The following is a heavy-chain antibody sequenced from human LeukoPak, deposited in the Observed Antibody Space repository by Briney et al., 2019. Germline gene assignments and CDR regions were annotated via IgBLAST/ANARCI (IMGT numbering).Heavy chain of an antibody. CDR2: ISYDGSNK. CDR1: GFTFSSYA. Sequence: PGRSLRLSCAASGFTFSSYAMHWVRQAPGKGLEWVAVISYDGSNKYYADSVKGRFTISRDNSKNTLYLQMNSLRAEDTAVYYCAREGLIYDILTGYFDYWGQGTLVTVS. J-gene: IGHJ4*02. D-gene: IGHD3-9*01. V-gene: IGHV3-30*04. CDR3: AREGLIYDILTGYFDY.